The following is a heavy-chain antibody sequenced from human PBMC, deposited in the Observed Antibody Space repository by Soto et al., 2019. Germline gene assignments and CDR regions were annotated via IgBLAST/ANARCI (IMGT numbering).Heavy chain of an antibody. V-gene: IGHV1-69*01. CDR2: IIPIFGTA. J-gene: IGHJ6*02. Sequence: QVQLVQSGAEVKKPGSSVKVSCKASGGTFSSYAISWVRQAPGQGLEWMGGIIPIFGTANYAQKFQGRVTITAVESTSTAYMELSSLRSEDTAVYYCARDPPRDTAMPRRSYYYYGMDVWGQGTTVTVSS. CDR3: ARDPPRDTAMPRRSYYYYGMDV. D-gene: IGHD5-18*01. CDR1: GGTFSSYA.